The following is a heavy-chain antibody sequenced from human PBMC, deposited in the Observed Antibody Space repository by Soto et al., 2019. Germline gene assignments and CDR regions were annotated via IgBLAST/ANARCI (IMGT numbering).Heavy chain of an antibody. CDR2: IYYTGRT. CDR3: ARGPEQFQLLWPFALSYFNS. V-gene: IGHV4-31*03. Sequence: VQLQESGPRLVKPSQTLSLTCSVSGDSINSGYYWTWIRQHPGKGLEWIGDIYYTGRTSYNPSLKSRLTISLDTSQKHFSLNLTSVTAADTAVYFCARGPEQFQLLWPFALSYFNSWGQGILVTVSS. CDR1: GDSINSGYY. J-gene: IGHJ4*02. D-gene: IGHD6-19*01.